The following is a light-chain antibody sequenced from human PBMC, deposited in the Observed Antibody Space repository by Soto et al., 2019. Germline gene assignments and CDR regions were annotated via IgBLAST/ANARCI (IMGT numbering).Light chain of an antibody. CDR3: HRYGSSPYT. V-gene: IGKV3-20*01. CDR2: GAS. J-gene: IGKJ2*01. CDR1: QSVSSSY. Sequence: EIVLTQSPGTLSLSPGERATLSCRASQSVSSSYLAWYQQKPGQAPRLLIYGASSRATGIPDRFSGSGSGTDFTLTISRLEPEDFAVYYCHRYGSSPYTVGQGTKLEIK.